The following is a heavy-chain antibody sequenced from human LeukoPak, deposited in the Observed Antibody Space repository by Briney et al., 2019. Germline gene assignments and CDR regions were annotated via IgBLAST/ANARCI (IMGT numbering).Heavy chain of an antibody. V-gene: IGHV3-48*01. CDR2: ISSSSGTI. CDR1: GFTFSSYS. D-gene: IGHD5-18*01. CDR3: AREDGLTAPFDY. Sequence: GGSLRLSCAASGFTFSSYSMNWVRQAPGKGLEWVSYISSSSGTIYYADSVEGRFTISRDNAKNSLYLQMNSLRAEDMAVYYCAREDGLTAPFDYWGQGTLVTVSA. J-gene: IGHJ4*02.